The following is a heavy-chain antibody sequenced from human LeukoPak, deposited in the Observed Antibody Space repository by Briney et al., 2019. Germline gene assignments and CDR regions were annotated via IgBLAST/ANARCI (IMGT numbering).Heavy chain of an antibody. CDR1: GGSISSYF. CDR2: ISYSGNT. V-gene: IGHV4-59*12. D-gene: IGHD6-13*01. Sequence: SETLSLTCTVSGGSISSYFWSWLRQPPGKRLEWIGYISYSGNTDYNPSLKSRVTLSVDTSKNQFSLKLSSVTAADTAVYYRARDGGGSSWYFWFDPWGQGTLVTVSS. CDR3: ARDGGGSSWYFWFDP. J-gene: IGHJ5*02.